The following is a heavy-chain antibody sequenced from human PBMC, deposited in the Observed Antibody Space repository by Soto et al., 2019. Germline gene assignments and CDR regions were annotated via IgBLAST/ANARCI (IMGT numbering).Heavy chain of an antibody. Sequence: GGSLRLSCAASGFTFDDYAMHWVRQAPGKGLEWVSGISWNSGSIGYADSVKGRFTISRDNAKNSLYLQMNSLRAEDTALYYCAKDTRGYSYGSFDYWGQGTLVTVSS. V-gene: IGHV3-9*01. CDR1: GFTFDDYA. CDR3: AKDTRGYSYGSFDY. CDR2: ISWNSGSI. D-gene: IGHD5-18*01. J-gene: IGHJ4*02.